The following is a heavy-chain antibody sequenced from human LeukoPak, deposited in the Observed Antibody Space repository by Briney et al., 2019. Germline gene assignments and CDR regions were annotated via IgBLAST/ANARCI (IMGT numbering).Heavy chain of an antibody. V-gene: IGHV1-69*13. D-gene: IGHD2-21*02. J-gene: IGHJ4*02. CDR2: IIPIFGTA. Sequence: ASVKVSCKVSGYTLTELSMHWVRQAPGQGLEWMGGIIPIFGTANYAQKFQGRVTITADESTSTAYMELSSLRSEDTAVYYCARVVTAIGFNYFDYWGQGTLVTVSS. CDR3: ARVVTAIGFNYFDY. CDR1: GYTLTELS.